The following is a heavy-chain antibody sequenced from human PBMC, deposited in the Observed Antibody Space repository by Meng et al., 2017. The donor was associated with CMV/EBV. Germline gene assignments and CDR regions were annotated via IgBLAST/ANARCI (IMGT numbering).Heavy chain of an antibody. D-gene: IGHD3-22*01. CDR1: GYTFTSYG. J-gene: IGHJ4*02. CDR3: ATETQYYDSSGYPLR. Sequence: ASVKVSCKASGYTFTSYGISWVRQAPGQGLEWMGWISAYNGNTNYAQKLQGRVTMTRDTSISTAYMELSRLRSDDTAVYYCATETQYYDSSGYPLRWGQGTLVTVSS. V-gene: IGHV1-18*01. CDR2: ISAYNGNT.